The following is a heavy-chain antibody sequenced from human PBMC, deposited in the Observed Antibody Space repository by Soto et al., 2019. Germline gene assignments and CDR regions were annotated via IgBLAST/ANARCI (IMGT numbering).Heavy chain of an antibody. CDR2: ISAYNGDT. CDR1: GYSFTSYG. Sequence: QVQLVQSGAEVKKPGASVKVSCQASGYSFTSYGISWVRQAPGQGLEWMGWISAYNGDTNYAQKLQGRVTMTTDTSTSTAYMELRSLRSDDTAVYYCARDKAAMDRDYYYGMDVWGQGTTVTVSS. CDR3: ARDKAAMDRDYYYGMDV. V-gene: IGHV1-18*04. J-gene: IGHJ6*02. D-gene: IGHD5-18*01.